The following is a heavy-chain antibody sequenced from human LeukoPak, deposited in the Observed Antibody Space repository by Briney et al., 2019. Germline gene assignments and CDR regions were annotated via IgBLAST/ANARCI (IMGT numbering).Heavy chain of an antibody. CDR3: AVLGEDYDFWSGYYTFDY. J-gene: IGHJ4*02. Sequence: PGGSLRLSCAASGFTFSSYAMSWVRQAPGKGLEWVSATSGSGGSTYYADSVKGRFTISRDNSKNTLYLQMNSLRAEDTAVYYCAVLGEDYDFWSGYYTFDYWGQGTLVTVSS. D-gene: IGHD3-3*01. V-gene: IGHV3-23*01. CDR2: TSGSGGST. CDR1: GFTFSSYA.